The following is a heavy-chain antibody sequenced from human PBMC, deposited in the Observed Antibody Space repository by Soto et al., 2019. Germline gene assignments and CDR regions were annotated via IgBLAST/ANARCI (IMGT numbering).Heavy chain of an antibody. CDR1: GFTVSSNY. D-gene: IGHD2-21*02. J-gene: IGHJ5*02. CDR2: IYSGGST. V-gene: IGHV3-53*01. CDR3: ARVPYCGGDCYWFDP. Sequence: GGSLRLSCAASGFTVSSNYMSWVRQAPGKGLEWVSVIYSGGSTYYADSVKGRFTISRDNSKNTLYLQMNSLRAEDTAVYYCARVPYCGGDCYWFDPWGQGTLVTVSS.